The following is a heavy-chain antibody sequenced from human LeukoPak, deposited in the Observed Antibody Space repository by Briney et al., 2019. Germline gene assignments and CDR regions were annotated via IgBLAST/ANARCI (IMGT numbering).Heavy chain of an antibody. Sequence: GGSLRLSCAASGFTVSSNYMSWVRQAPGKGLEWVSVIYSGGSTYYADSVKGRFTISRDNSKNTLYLQMNSLRAEDTAVYYCAAIVGAYDAFDIRGQGTMVTVSS. V-gene: IGHV3-53*01. D-gene: IGHD1-26*01. CDR3: AAIVGAYDAFDI. CDR2: IYSGGST. J-gene: IGHJ3*02. CDR1: GFTVSSNY.